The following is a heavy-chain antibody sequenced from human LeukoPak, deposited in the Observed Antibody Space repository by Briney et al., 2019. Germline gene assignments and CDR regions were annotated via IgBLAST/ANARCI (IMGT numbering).Heavy chain of an antibody. D-gene: IGHD1-26*01. CDR1: GGSISSYY. CDR2: IYTSGST. Sequence: SETLSLTCTVSGGSISSYYWSWIRQPAGKGLEWIGRIYTSGSTNYNPSLKSRVTMSVDTSKNQFSLKLSSVTAADTAVYYCARGTRRRSYYFVDYWGQGTLVTVSS. CDR3: ARGTRRRSYYFVDY. J-gene: IGHJ4*02. V-gene: IGHV4-4*07.